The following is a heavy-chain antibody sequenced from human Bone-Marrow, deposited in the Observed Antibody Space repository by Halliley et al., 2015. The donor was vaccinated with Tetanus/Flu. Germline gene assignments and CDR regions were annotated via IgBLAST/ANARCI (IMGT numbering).Heavy chain of an antibody. J-gene: IGHJ4*02. D-gene: IGHD3-16*02. CDR2: LYYSGST. V-gene: IGHV4-39*01. CDR1: GVSLTSSGYY. Sequence: TLSLTCTVSGVSLTSSGYYWGWIRQPPGKGLEWIGSLYYSGSTYYNPSFKSRVSISVDTSKNHLSLNLNSVTAADTAVYYCARHYRHWLFDYWGQGTLVTVSS. CDR3: ARHYRHWLFDY.